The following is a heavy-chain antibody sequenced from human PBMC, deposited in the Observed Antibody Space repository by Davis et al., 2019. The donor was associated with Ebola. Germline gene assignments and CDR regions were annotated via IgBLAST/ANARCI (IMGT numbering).Heavy chain of an antibody. CDR1: GFTFSSYG. CDR3: AKVVAVAVYYYYGMDV. Sequence: GESLKISCAASGFTFSSYGMHWVRQAPGKGLEWVAVISYDGSNKYYADSVKGRFTISRDNSKNTLYLQMNSLRAEDTAVYYCAKVVAVAVYYYYGMDVWGKGTTVTVSS. V-gene: IGHV3-30*18. J-gene: IGHJ6*04. D-gene: IGHD6-19*01. CDR2: ISYDGSNK.